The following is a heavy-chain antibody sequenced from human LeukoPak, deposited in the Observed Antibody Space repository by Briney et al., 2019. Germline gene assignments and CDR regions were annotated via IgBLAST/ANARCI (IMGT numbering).Heavy chain of an antibody. D-gene: IGHD3-10*01. CDR2: IYSGGST. CDR1: GFTVSSNY. Sequence: GGSLRLSCAASGFTVSSNYMSWVRQAPGKGLEWVSAIYSGGSTYYADSVKGRFTISRDNSKNTLYLQMNSLRAEDTAVYYCARDGALWFGEKDYWGQGTLVTVSS. V-gene: IGHV3-66*01. J-gene: IGHJ4*02. CDR3: ARDGALWFGEKDY.